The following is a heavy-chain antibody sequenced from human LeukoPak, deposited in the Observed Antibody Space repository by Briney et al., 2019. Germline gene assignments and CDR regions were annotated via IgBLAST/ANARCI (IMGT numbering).Heavy chain of an antibody. CDR2: IYYSGST. Sequence: SETLSLTCTVSGGSISSYYWSWIRQPPGKGLEWIGYIYYSGSTNYNPSLKSRVTISVDKSKNQFSLKLSSVTAADTAVYYCARVALYESSGHNYFDYWGQGTLVTVSS. CDR3: ARVALYESSGHNYFDY. J-gene: IGHJ4*02. D-gene: IGHD3-22*01. V-gene: IGHV4-59*12. CDR1: GGSISSYY.